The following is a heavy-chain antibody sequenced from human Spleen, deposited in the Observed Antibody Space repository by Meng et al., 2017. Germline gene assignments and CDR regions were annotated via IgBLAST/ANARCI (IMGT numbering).Heavy chain of an antibody. D-gene: IGHD4-17*01. CDR3: AKDRYGDYPYYFDY. J-gene: IGHJ4*02. CDR1: GGSFSGYY. Sequence: GQLQQWGAGLLKPSETLPLTCAVYGGSFSGYYWSWIRQAPGKGLEWVSGISGSGGSTYYADSVKGRFTISRDNSKNTLYLQMNSLRAEDTAVYYCAKDRYGDYPYYFDYWGQGTLVTVSS. CDR2: ISGSGGST. V-gene: IGHV3-23*01.